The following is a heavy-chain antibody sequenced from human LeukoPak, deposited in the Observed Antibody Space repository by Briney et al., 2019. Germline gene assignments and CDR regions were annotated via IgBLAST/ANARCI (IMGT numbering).Heavy chain of an antibody. J-gene: IGHJ4*02. CDR1: GYTFTNYY. CDR2: INPNSGGT. D-gene: IGHD3-9*01. Sequence: GASVKVSCKASGYTFTNYYMHWVRQAPGQGLEWMGWINPNSGGTNYAQKFQGRVTMTRDTSISTAYMELSRLRSDDTAVYYCARGGVLRYFDWLLPFDYWGQGTLVTVSS. V-gene: IGHV1-2*02. CDR3: ARGGVLRYFDWLLPFDY.